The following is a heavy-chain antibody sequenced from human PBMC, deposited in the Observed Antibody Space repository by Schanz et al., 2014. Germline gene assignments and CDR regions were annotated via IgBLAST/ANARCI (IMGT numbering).Heavy chain of an antibody. CDR1: GFTFTDHA. CDR3: ARDSRYCTGVDCKGDAFDL. J-gene: IGHJ3*01. CDR2: IKEDGSKK. V-gene: IGHV3-7*01. Sequence: EVQLLASGGGLVQPGGSLRLTCLTSGFTFTDHAMSWVRQAPGKGLEWVANIKEDGSKKYYVDSVRGRFTISRDNAKNSLYLQLNSLTAEDTAVYHCARDSRYCTGVDCKGDAFDLWGQGTLVTVSS. D-gene: IGHD2-8*02.